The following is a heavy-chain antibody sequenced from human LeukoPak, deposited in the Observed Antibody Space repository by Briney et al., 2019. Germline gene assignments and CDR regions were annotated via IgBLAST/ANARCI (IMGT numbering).Heavy chain of an antibody. CDR2: IFYSGST. Sequence: SETLSLTCTVSGGSISSSSFYWGWIRQPPGKGLEWIGTIFYSGSTYYNPSLRSRVTMSVDTSKNQFSLRLSSVTAADTAVYYCAREGTAGTNLNWFDPWGQGTLVTVSS. CDR3: AREGTAGTNLNWFDP. D-gene: IGHD1-1*01. J-gene: IGHJ5*02. CDR1: GGSISSSSFY. V-gene: IGHV4-39*02.